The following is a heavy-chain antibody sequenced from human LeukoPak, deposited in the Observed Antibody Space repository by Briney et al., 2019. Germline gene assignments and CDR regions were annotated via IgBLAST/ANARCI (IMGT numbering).Heavy chain of an antibody. CDR1: GFTFSSYW. Sequence: PGRSLRLSCAASGFTFSSYWMHWVRQGPGKGLVWVSRINSDGSSTSYADSVKGRFTISRDNAKNTLYLQMNSLRAEDTAVYYCARDYDSSGYYPFQHWGQGTLVTVSS. J-gene: IGHJ1*01. V-gene: IGHV3-74*01. CDR3: ARDYDSSGYYPFQH. CDR2: INSDGSST. D-gene: IGHD3-22*01.